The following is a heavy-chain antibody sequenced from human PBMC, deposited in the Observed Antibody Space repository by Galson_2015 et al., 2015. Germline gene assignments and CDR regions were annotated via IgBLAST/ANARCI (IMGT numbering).Heavy chain of an antibody. J-gene: IGHJ2*01. D-gene: IGHD2-2*01. CDR2: IYYSGST. CDR1: GGSIFSYY. Sequence: TLSLTCTVSGGSIFSYYWSWIRQPPGKGLEWIGYIYYSGSTYYNPSLKSRVTISVDMSKNQFSLKLSSVTAADTAVYYCARVVPAASQDFYFDLWGRGSLVTVSS. CDR3: ARVVPAASQDFYFDL. V-gene: IGHV4-59*01.